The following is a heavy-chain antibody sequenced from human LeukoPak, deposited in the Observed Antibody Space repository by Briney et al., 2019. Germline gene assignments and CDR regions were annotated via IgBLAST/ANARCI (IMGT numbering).Heavy chain of an antibody. CDR3: ARENLRYFDWSDAKDVFNI. CDR1: GYTFTSYG. Sequence: ASVKVSCKTSGYTFTSYGISWVRQAPGQGLEWMGIINPSGGSTSYAQNFQDRITMTRDTSTSTVYMDLSSLRSEDTAMYYCARENLRYFDWSDAKDVFNIWGQGTMVTVSS. V-gene: IGHV1-46*01. J-gene: IGHJ3*02. CDR2: INPSGGST. D-gene: IGHD3-9*01.